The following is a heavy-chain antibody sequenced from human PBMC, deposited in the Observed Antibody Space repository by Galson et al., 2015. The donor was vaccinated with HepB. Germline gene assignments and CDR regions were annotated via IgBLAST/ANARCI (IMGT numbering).Heavy chain of an antibody. V-gene: IGHV3-66*01. CDR2: IYSGGST. D-gene: IGHD6-19*01. J-gene: IGHJ4*02. Sequence: SLRLSCAASGFTVSSNYMSWVRQAPGKGLEWVSVIYSGGSTYYADSVKGRFTISRDNSKNTLYLQMNSLRAEDTAVYYCARVRHKYSSGWDSYDYWGQGTLVTVSS. CDR3: ARVRHKYSSGWDSYDY. CDR1: GFTVSSNY.